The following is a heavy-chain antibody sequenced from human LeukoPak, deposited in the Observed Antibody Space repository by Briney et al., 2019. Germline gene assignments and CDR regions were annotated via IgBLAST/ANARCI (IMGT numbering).Heavy chain of an antibody. Sequence: GGSLRLSCAASGFTFSSYYMHWVRQAPGKGLVWVSRIKGDGSLTSYADFVKGRFTISRDNAKNTLYLQMNSLRADDTAVYYCAKARGSSVYEQFDYWGQGTQVTVSP. CDR1: GFTFSSYY. CDR2: IKGDGSLT. CDR3: AKARGSSVYEQFDY. J-gene: IGHJ4*02. V-gene: IGHV3-74*01. D-gene: IGHD5/OR15-5a*01.